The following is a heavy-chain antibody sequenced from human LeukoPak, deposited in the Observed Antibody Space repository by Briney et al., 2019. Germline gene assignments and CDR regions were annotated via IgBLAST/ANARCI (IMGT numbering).Heavy chain of an antibody. D-gene: IGHD3-22*01. V-gene: IGHV3-9*01. CDR2: ISWNSGSI. J-gene: IGHJ4*02. Sequence: PGGSLRLSCAASGFTFSSNGMHWVRQAPGKGLEWVSGISWNSGSIGYADSVKGRFTISRDNAKNSLYLQMNSLRAEDTALYYCAKGGITMIYYPLDYWGQGTLVTVSS. CDR3: AKGGITMIYYPLDY. CDR1: GFTFSSNG.